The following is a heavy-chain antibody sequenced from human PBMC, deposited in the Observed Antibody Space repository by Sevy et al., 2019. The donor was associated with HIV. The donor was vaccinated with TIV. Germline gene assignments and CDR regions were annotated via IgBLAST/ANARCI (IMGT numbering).Heavy chain of an antibody. Sequence: GGFLRLSCTTSGFTFGDCAMSWFRQAPGKGLEWVGFIRSRAYGGTTEYTASVKGRFTISRDDSNSIAYLQMDSLKTEDTAVYYCSRVLGWAAPEQLYYWGQGTLVTVSS. CDR2: IRSRAYGGTT. J-gene: IGHJ4*02. CDR3: SRVLGWAAPEQLYY. V-gene: IGHV3-49*01. D-gene: IGHD1-1*01. CDR1: GFTFGDCA.